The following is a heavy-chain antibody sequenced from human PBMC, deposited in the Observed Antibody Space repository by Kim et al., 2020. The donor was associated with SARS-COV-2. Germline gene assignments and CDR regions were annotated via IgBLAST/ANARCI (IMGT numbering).Heavy chain of an antibody. CDR3: ASDDLGEDYGMDV. CDR2: ISSSSSYI. V-gene: IGHV3-21*01. J-gene: IGHJ6*02. CDR1: GFTFSSYS. Sequence: GGSLRLSCAASGFTFSSYSMNWVRQAPGKGLEWVSSISSSSSYIYYADSVKGRFTISRDNAKNSLYLQMNSLRAEDTAVYYCASDDLGEDYGMDVWGQGTTVTVSS. D-gene: IGHD3-10*01.